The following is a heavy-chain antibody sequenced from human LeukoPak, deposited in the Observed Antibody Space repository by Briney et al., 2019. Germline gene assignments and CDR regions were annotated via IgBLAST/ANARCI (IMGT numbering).Heavy chain of an antibody. D-gene: IGHD1-26*01. V-gene: IGHV3-23*01. CDR3: AKFSGYSTA. Sequence: GGSLRLSCAASGFTFSSYAMSWVRQAPGKGLEWVSFIRESGDTEDYADAVKGRFTISRDNSKNTLYLQMDSLRAEDTAVYYCAKFSGYSTAWGQGALVTVSS. J-gene: IGHJ5*02. CDR2: IRESGDTE. CDR1: GFTFSSYA.